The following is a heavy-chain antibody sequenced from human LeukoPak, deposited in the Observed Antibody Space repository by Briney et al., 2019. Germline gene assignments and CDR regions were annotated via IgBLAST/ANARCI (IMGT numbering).Heavy chain of an antibody. J-gene: IGHJ4*02. CDR3: ARPLWFGELGSFGY. D-gene: IGHD3-10*01. Sequence: MTSETLSLTCTVSGGSISSSSYYWSWIRQPPGKGLEWIGYIDYSGSTNYNPSLKSRVTISVDTSKNQFSLRLSSVTAADTAVYYCARPLWFGELGSFGYWGQGTLVTVSS. CDR2: IDYSGST. V-gene: IGHV4-61*05. CDR1: GGSISSSSYY.